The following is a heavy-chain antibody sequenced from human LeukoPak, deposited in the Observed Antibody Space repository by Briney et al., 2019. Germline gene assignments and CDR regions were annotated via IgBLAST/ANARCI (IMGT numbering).Heavy chain of an antibody. CDR2: ISGSGGST. Sequence: PGGSLRLSCAASGFTFSSYAMSWVRQAPGKGLDWVSAISGSGGSTYYADSVKGRFTISRDNSKNTLYLQMNSLRAEDTAVYYCAKAALVRGVIIPYYYYSMDVWGQGTTVTVSS. V-gene: IGHV3-23*01. J-gene: IGHJ6*02. CDR3: AKAALVRGVIIPYYYYSMDV. D-gene: IGHD3-10*01. CDR1: GFTFSSYA.